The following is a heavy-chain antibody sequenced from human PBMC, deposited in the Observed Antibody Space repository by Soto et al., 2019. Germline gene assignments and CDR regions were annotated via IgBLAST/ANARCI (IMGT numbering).Heavy chain of an antibody. J-gene: IGHJ4*02. CDR1: GYTFSSYY. D-gene: IGHD1-26*01. CDR2: INPSGDST. Sequence: GASVKVSCKASGYTFSSYYMHWVRQAPGQGLEWMGVINPSGDSTSYAQKFQGRVTMTRDTSTSTLFMELSSLRSEDTAVCFCARDWEFGYWGQGTLVTVSS. CDR3: ARDWEFGY. V-gene: IGHV1-46*01.